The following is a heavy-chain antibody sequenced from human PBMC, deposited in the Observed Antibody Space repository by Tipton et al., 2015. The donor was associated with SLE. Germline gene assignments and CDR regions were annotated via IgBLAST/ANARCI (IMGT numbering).Heavy chain of an antibody. Sequence: GSLRLSCTVSGDSISGTTYSWAWIRQSPGKGLDWIGSVYYTGTTFYNPSLESRVTVSLDTSRNRFSLRLRSVTAADTAIYHCARRPVGLTIDYWGQGTLVIVSS. CDR1: GDSISGTTYS. CDR3: ARRPVGLTIDY. CDR2: VYYTGTT. J-gene: IGHJ4*02. V-gene: IGHV4-39*02. D-gene: IGHD4-11*01.